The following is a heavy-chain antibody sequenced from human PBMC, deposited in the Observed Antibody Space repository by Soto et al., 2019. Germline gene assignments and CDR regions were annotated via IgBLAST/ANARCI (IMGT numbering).Heavy chain of an antibody. D-gene: IGHD4-17*01. J-gene: IGHJ4*02. CDR2: IYYSGST. CDR1: GGSISSYY. Sequence: QVQLQESGPGLVKPSETLSLTCTVSGGSISSYYWSWIRQPPGKGLEWIGYIYYSGSTNYNPSLKSRVTISVDTSRNHFSLKLSSVTAADTAVYYCARRNYGDLYGGQYFDYWGQGTLVTVSS. CDR3: ARRNYGDLYGGQYFDY. V-gene: IGHV4-59*08.